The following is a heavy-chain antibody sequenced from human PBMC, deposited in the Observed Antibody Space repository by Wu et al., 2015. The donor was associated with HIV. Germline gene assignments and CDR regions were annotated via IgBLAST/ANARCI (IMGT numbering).Heavy chain of an antibody. CDR1: GGSFSDYH. J-gene: IGHJ1*01. CDR3: ARERDYYGSGTKTQYFQH. CDR2: INHSGST. Sequence: QVQLQQWGAGLLKPSETLSLTCAIYGGSFSDYHWSWIRQPPGKGLEWIGEINHSGSTNYNPSLKSRVTISLDTSKNQFSLKLTSVTAADTAVYYCARERDYYGSGTKTQYFQHWGQGTLVTVSS. V-gene: IGHV4-34*01. D-gene: IGHD3-10*01.